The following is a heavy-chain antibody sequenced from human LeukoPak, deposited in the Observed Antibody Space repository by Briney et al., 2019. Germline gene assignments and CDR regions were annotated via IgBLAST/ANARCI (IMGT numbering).Heavy chain of an antibody. CDR3: ARYPHFSGHDYYYYYYMDV. V-gene: IGHV3-7*01. J-gene: IGHJ6*03. CDR2: IKQDGSEK. D-gene: IGHD5-12*01. Sequence: GSLSLSCASSGFTLISYRMSWVRQAPGKGLEWVAKIKQDGSEKYYVDSVKGRFTISRDNAKNSLYLQMNSLRAEDTAVYYCARYPHFSGHDYYYYYYMDVWGKGTTVTVSS. CDR1: GFTLISYR.